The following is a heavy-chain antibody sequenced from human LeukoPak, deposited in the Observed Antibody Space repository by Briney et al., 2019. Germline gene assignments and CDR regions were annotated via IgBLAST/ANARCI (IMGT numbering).Heavy chain of an antibody. D-gene: IGHD3-22*01. CDR2: IYYSGSA. V-gene: IGHV4-59*01. Sequence: SETLSLTCTVSGGSISNYYWSWIRQPPGKGLEWIGYIYYSGSADYNPSLKSRVTISVDTSKNQFSLNLSSVTAADTAVYYCARVLDYYDSSGYYYSGNWFDPWGQGTLVTVSS. J-gene: IGHJ5*02. CDR3: ARVLDYYDSSGYYYSGNWFDP. CDR1: GGSISNYY.